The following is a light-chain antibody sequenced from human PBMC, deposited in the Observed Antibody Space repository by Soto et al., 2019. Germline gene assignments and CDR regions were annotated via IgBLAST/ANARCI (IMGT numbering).Light chain of an antibody. CDR1: QSVSSN. J-gene: IGKJ5*01. CDR3: QQYNNWPTIT. V-gene: IGKV3-15*01. Sequence: EIVMTQSPATLSVSLWERATLSCRASQSVSSNLAWYQQKPGQAPRLLIYGASTRATGIPARFSGSGSGTEFTLTVSGLQSEDFAVYYCQQYNNWPTITFGQGTRLEIK. CDR2: GAS.